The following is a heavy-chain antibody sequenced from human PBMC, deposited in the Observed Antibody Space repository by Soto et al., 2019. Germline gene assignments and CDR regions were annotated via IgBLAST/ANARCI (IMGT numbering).Heavy chain of an antibody. V-gene: IGHV3-33*01. CDR3: VREAGYSGNDYVYYYGMDV. Sequence: QVQLVESGGGVVQPGRSLRLSCAASGFTFSTYGMHWVRQAPGKGLEWVALVWYDGRNKDYADSVKGRFTISRDNSKNTLYMQMNSLRDEDTAVYYCVREAGYSGNDYVYYYGMDVWGQGTTVTVSS. J-gene: IGHJ6*02. CDR2: VWYDGRNK. D-gene: IGHD5-12*01. CDR1: GFTFSTYG.